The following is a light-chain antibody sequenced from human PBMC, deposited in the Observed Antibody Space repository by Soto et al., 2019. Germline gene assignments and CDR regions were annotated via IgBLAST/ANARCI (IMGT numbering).Light chain of an antibody. CDR3: SSYTSSSTLEV. CDR2: DVS. CDR1: SSDVGGYNY. Sequence: QSALTQPASVSGSPGQSITISCTGTSSDVGGYNYVSWYQQHPGKAPKLMIYDVSNRPSGVSNRFSGSKSGNTASLTISGLQADDEADYYCSSYTSSSTLEVFGGGTELTVL. J-gene: IGLJ2*01. V-gene: IGLV2-14*01.